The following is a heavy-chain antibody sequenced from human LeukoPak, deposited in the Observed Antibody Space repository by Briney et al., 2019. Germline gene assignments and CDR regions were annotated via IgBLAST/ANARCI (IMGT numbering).Heavy chain of an antibody. Sequence: SVKVSCKASGYTFTSYYMHWVRQAPGQGLEWMGGIIPIFGTANYAQKFQGRVTITADKSTSTAYMELSSLRSEDTAVYYCARNGQPFYFYYMDVWGKGTTVTISS. V-gene: IGHV1-69*06. CDR2: IIPIFGTA. CDR1: GYTFTSYY. D-gene: IGHD5-18*01. CDR3: ARNGQPFYFYYMDV. J-gene: IGHJ6*03.